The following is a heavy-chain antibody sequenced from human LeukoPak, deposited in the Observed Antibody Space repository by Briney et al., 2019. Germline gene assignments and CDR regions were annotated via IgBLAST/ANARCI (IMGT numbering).Heavy chain of an antibody. Sequence: ASVKVSCKYSGYTFDENHIHLVRQAPGQGPEWMGWINPKSGATDSAQQFQGRLTITRDTSIGTASMDLSGLRLDDTGIYYCARAGDESTGHYDSLHFWGQGAMVTVSS. CDR3: ARAGDESTGHYDSLHF. CDR2: INPKSGAT. D-gene: IGHD2-8*02. J-gene: IGHJ3*01. CDR1: GYTFDENH. V-gene: IGHV1-2*02.